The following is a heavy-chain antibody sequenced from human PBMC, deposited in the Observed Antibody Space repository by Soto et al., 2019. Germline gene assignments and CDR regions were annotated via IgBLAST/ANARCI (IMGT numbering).Heavy chain of an antibody. CDR1: GGTFSSYA. CDR2: IIPIFGTA. CDR3: ARVVAGKSSPGYYGMDV. Sequence: QVQLVQSGAEVKKPGSSVKVSCKASGGTFSSYAISWVRQAPGQGLEWMGGIIPIFGTANYAQKFQGRVTITADESTSTAYMELSSLRSEDTAVYYCARVVAGKSSPGYYGMDVWGQGTTVTVSS. J-gene: IGHJ6*02. V-gene: IGHV1-69*12. D-gene: IGHD6-13*01.